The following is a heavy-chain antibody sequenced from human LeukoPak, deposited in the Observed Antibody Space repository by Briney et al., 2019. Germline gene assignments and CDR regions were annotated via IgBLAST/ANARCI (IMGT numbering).Heavy chain of an antibody. CDR1: GGSISSSSYY. V-gene: IGHV4-39*01. CDR2: IYYSGST. Sequence: SETLSLTCTVSGGSISSSSYYWGWIRQPPGKGLEWIGSIYYSGSTYYNLSLKSRVTISVDTSKNQFSLKLSSVTAADTAVYYCARGLFDYWGQGTLVTVSS. CDR3: ARGLFDY. J-gene: IGHJ4*02.